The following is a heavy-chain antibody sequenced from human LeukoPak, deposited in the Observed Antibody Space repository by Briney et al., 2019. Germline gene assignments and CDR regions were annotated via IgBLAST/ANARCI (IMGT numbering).Heavy chain of an antibody. CDR3: ARDLPYSSSWYGFDY. V-gene: IGHV1-8*03. Sequence: GASVKVSCRASGYTFTSYDINWVRQATGQGLEWMGWMNPNSGNTGYAQKFQGRVTITRNTSISTAYMELSSLRSEDTAVYYCARDLPYSSSWYGFDYWGQGTLVTVSS. D-gene: IGHD6-13*01. CDR1: GYTFTSYD. CDR2: MNPNSGNT. J-gene: IGHJ4*02.